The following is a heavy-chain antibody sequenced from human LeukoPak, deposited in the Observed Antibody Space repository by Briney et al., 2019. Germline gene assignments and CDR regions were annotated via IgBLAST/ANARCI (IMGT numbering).Heavy chain of an antibody. CDR1: GFTVSGSS. CDR2: IYGGGST. Sequence: GGSLRLSCAASGFTVSGSSRGWVAQPPGKGREWVSVIYGGGSTFYADSVKGRFTISRDNSKNTLYLQMNSLRAEDTAVYYCARDKEGMNDYWGQGTLVTVSS. CDR3: ARDKEGMNDY. J-gene: IGHJ4*02. V-gene: IGHV3-53*01.